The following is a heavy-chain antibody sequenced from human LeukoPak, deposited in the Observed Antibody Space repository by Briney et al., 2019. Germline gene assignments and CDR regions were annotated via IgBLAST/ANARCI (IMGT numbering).Heavy chain of an antibody. CDR2: ISSGGDKI. CDR1: GFTFSGYE. V-gene: IGHV3-48*03. J-gene: IGHJ4*02. CDR3: AKYVRSGLWDC. Sequence: GGSLRLSCAASGFTFSGYEMNWVRQAPGKGLEWVSYISSGGDKIYYADSVKGRFTISRDNARNSLYLQMNSLRAEDTAVYYCAKYVRSGLWDCWGQGTLVTVSS. D-gene: IGHD2-15*01.